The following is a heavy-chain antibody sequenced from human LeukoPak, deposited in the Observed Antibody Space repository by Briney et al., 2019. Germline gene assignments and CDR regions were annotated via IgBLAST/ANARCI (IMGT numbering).Heavy chain of an antibody. Sequence: SETLSLTCTVSGGSISGSSYHWGWIRQPPGKGLEWIGSINYSWHTYYNPSLESRVTISVDSSKNQSSLKVTSVTAADTALYYCAPTYSYTRGGYDYWGPGTLVTVSS. V-gene: IGHV4-39*01. CDR1: GGSISGSSYH. D-gene: IGHD5-18*01. J-gene: IGHJ4*02. CDR2: INYSWHT. CDR3: APTYSYTRGGYDY.